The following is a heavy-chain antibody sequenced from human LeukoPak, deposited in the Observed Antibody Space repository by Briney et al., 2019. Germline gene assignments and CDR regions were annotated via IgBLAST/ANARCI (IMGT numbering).Heavy chain of an antibody. V-gene: IGHV3-48*03. CDR3: ATDTPETAAFDY. CDR2: IVGSSSNM. J-gene: IGHJ4*02. D-gene: IGHD1-1*01. Sequence: GGSLRLSCAASGFTFSSYEMNWVRQAPGKGLEWVSYIVGSSSNMYYADSVKGRFTISRDNAKNSLYLQMGSLRAEDTAVYYCATDTPETAAFDYWGQGTLVTVSS. CDR1: GFTFSSYE.